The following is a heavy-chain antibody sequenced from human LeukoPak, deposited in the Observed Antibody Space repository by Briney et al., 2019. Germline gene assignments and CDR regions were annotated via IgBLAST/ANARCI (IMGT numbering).Heavy chain of an antibody. CDR2: MNPNSGNT. D-gene: IGHD3-10*01. CDR3: ARGHRRITMVRGVRPDYMDV. V-gene: IGHV1-8*03. J-gene: IGHJ6*03. CDR1: GYTINSYA. Sequence: GASVKVSCKASGYTINSYAMNWVRQAPGQGLEWMGWMNPNSGNTGYAQKFQGRVTITRNTSISTAYMELSSLRSEDTAVYYCARGHRRITMVRGVRPDYMDVWGKGTTVTVSS.